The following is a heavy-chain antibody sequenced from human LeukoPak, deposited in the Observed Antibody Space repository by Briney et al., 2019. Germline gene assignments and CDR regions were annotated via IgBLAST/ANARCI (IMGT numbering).Heavy chain of an antibody. CDR1: GYSFTSYW. V-gene: IGHV5-51*06. D-gene: IGHD6-19*01. Sequence: GGSLRLSRTVSGYSFTSYWIGWVRQMPGRGLGWMGIIYPGDSDTRYSPSFQGHVTISADKSISAAYLQWSSLKASDTAMYYCGRRQSSGWFDYWGQGTPVTVSS. J-gene: IGHJ5*01. CDR3: GRRQSSGWFDY. CDR2: IYPGDSDT.